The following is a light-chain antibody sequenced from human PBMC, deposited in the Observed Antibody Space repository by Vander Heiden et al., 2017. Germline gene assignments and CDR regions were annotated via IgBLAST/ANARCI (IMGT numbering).Light chain of an antibody. V-gene: IGLV2-14*01. CDR1: SSDVGGYDY. CDR3: TSPRHSDTLL. J-gene: IGLJ2*01. CDR2: DVS. Sequence: QSALTQPPSVTGSPGKSITISCTGTSSDVGGYDYVSWYQQYPGKAPKLMIYDVSYRPSGVSNRFSGSKSGNTASLTISGLQAEDEADYYCTSPRHSDTLLFGGGTKLTVL.